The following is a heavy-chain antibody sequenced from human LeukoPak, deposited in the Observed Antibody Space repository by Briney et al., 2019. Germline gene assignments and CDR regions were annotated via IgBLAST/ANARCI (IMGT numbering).Heavy chain of an antibody. D-gene: IGHD6-6*01. Sequence: QSGGSLRLSCAASGFTFSSYAMSWVRQAPGKGLEWVSAISGSGGSTYYADSVKGRFTISRDNSKNTLYLQMNSLRAEDTAVYYCAKAADQSKLVPEVYYGMDVWGQGTTVTVSS. V-gene: IGHV3-23*01. CDR2: ISGSGGST. J-gene: IGHJ6*02. CDR3: AKAADQSKLVPEVYYGMDV. CDR1: GFTFSSYA.